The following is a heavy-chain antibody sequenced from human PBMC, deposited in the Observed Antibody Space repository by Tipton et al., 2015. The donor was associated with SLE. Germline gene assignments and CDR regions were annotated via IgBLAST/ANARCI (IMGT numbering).Heavy chain of an antibody. J-gene: IGHJ5*02. CDR2: INHSGST. Sequence: TLSLTCAVYGGSFSGYYWSWLRQSPGKGLEWIGEINHSGSTNYNPPLKSRVTISVDRSNNQFPLNLSSVTAADTAVYYCARERIEEYGGKENWIDPWGQGTLVTVSS. CDR3: ARERIEEYGGKENWIDP. CDR1: GGSFSGYY. V-gene: IGHV4-34*01. D-gene: IGHD4/OR15-4a*01.